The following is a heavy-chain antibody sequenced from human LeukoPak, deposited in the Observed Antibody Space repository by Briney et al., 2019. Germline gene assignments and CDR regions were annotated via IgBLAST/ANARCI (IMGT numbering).Heavy chain of an antibody. D-gene: IGHD3-22*01. J-gene: IGHJ3*02. CDR3: AKDYYDSSGYYWMDAFDI. CDR1: GFTFSSYA. CDR2: ISGSGGST. V-gene: IGHV3-23*01. Sequence: GGSLRLSCAASGFTFSSYAMSWVRQAPGKGLEWVSAISGSGGSTYHADSVKGRFTISRDNSKNTLYLQMNSLRAEDTAVYYCAKDYYDSSGYYWMDAFDIWGQGTMVTVSS.